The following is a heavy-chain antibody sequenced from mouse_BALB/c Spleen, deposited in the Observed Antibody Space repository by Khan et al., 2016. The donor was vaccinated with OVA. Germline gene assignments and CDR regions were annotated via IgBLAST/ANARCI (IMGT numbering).Heavy chain of an antibody. Sequence: EVQLQESGAELGRPGSSVKLSCKTSGSTFTSYGIKWVKQRPGQGLEWIGYIYPGNGYTEYNEKFQGKAILTSDTSSSTAYMQLRSLTSEDSAIYVCTTAYYRYDFDYWGQGTTLTVSS. D-gene: IGHD2-14*01. CDR2: IYPGNGYT. CDR1: GSTFTSYG. J-gene: IGHJ2*01. CDR3: TTAYYRYDFDY. V-gene: IGHV1S134*01.